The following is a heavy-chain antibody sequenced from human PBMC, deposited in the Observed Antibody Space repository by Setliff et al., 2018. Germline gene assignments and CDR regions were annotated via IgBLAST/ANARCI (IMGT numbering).Heavy chain of an antibody. CDR1: GFSFNNAW. V-gene: IGHV3-15*01. J-gene: IGHJ3*01. D-gene: IGHD2-2*02. Sequence: GGSLRLSCAASGFSFNNAWMAWFRRAPGKGLEWLGRVKSRSDGGTTDYTTPLKGRFTISRDDSKNTLHLQMSSLKTEDTAMYYCTTDRAACSGSSCYNGFDVWGQGTMVTVSS. CDR3: TTDRAACSGSSCYNGFDV. CDR2: VKSRSDGGTT.